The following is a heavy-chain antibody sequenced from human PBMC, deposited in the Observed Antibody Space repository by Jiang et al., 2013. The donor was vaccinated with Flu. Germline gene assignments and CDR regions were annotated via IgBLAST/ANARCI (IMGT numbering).Heavy chain of an antibody. CDR1: GGSISSSSYY. CDR2: VYYSGST. V-gene: IGHV4-39*01. D-gene: IGHD6-19*01. Sequence: GPGLVKPSETLSLTCSVSGGSISSSSYYWGWIRQSPGKGLEWIGSVYYSGSTYYNPSLKSRVTISVDTSKNQFSLKLSSVTAADTAVYYCARQGQKRGSGCDYWGQGTLVTVSS. CDR3: ARQGQKRGSGCDY. J-gene: IGHJ4*02.